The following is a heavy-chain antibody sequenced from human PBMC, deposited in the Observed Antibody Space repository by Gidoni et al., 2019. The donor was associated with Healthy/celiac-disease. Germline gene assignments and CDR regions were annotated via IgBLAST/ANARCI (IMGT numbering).Heavy chain of an antibody. J-gene: IGHJ4*02. CDR1: GFTFSSYA. Sequence: QVQLVESGGGVVQPGRSLRLSCAASGFTFSSYAMHWVRQAPGKGLEWVAVISYDGSNKYYADSVKGRFTISRDNSKNTLYLQMNSLRAEDTAVYYCARDFAPPVRGVPGYWGQGTLVTVSS. D-gene: IGHD3-10*01. CDR3: ARDFAPPVRGVPGY. V-gene: IGHV3-30-3*01. CDR2: ISYDGSNK.